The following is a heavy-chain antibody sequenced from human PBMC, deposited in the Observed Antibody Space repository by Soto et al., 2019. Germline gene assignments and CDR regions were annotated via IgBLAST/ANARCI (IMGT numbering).Heavy chain of an antibody. CDR3: ARSGYSYGPNPLLY. V-gene: IGHV4-31*03. J-gene: IGHJ4*02. Sequence: QVQLQESGPGLVKPSQTLSLTCTVSGGSISSGGYYWSWIRQHPGKGLEWIGYIYYSGSTYYNPSLKSRVNISVDTSKNHCSLKLSSVTAADTAAYYCARSGYSYGPNPLLYWGQGTLVTVSS. D-gene: IGHD5-18*01. CDR2: IYYSGST. CDR1: GGSISSGGYY.